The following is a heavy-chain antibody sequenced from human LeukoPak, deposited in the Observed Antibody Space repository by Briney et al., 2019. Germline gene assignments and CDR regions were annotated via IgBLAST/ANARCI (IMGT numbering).Heavy chain of an antibody. CDR3: AREGNMEQQLAHEH. Sequence: GASVKVSCKAHGYTFTGYYMHWVRQAPGQGPEWMGWIKPNSGGTNYAQKFQGRVTMTRDTSIDTAYMELDRLRSDDTAMYYCAREGNMEQQLAHEHWGQGTLVTVSS. V-gene: IGHV1-2*02. CDR2: IKPNSGGT. J-gene: IGHJ1*01. D-gene: IGHD6-13*01. CDR1: GYTFTGYY.